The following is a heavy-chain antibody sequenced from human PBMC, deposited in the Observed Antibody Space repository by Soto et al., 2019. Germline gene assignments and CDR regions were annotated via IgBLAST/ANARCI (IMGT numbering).Heavy chain of an antibody. J-gene: IGHJ3*02. V-gene: IGHV1-69*13. Sequence: ASVKVSCKASGGTFSSYAISWVRQAPGQGLEWMGGIIPIFDTANYAQKSQGRVTITADESTSTAYMELSSLRSEDTAVYYCARPTTVAVGAFDIWGQGTMVTVSS. CDR1: GGTFSSYA. CDR3: ARPTTVAVGAFDI. CDR2: IIPIFDTA. D-gene: IGHD6-19*01.